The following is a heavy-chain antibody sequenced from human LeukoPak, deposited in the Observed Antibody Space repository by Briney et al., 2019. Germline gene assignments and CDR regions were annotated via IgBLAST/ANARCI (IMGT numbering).Heavy chain of an antibody. V-gene: IGHV4-59*08. CDR2: IYYSGST. CDR1: GGSISSYY. J-gene: IGHJ6*02. Sequence: SETLSLTCTVSGGSISSYYWSWIRQPPGKGLEWIGYIYYSGSTNYNPSLKSRVTISVDTSKNQFSLKLSSVTAADTAMYYCARTAGGDYPFYYYYGMDVWGQGTTVAVSS. CDR3: ARTAGGDYPFYYYYGMDV. D-gene: IGHD2-21*02.